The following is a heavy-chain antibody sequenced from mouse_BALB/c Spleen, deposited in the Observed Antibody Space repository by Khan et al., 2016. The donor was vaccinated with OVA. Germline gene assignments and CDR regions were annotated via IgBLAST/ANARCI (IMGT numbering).Heavy chain of an antibody. CDR1: GYTFTTYW. CDR3: TRDRIDY. V-gene: IGHV1-7*01. J-gene: IGHJ2*01. CDR2: INPTSGYT. Sequence: QVQLQQSGAELAKPGASVKMSCKASGYTFTTYWMHWVKQRPGQGLEWIGYINPTSGYTDYNDKFKDRATLSADKSSSTAYMQLKSLTSEDSAVYYCTRDRIDYWGQGTTLTVSS.